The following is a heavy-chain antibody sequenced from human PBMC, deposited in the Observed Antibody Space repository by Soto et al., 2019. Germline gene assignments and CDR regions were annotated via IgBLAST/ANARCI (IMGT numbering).Heavy chain of an antibody. CDR2: ITNDGSGT. Sequence: GGSLRLSCAASGFTFNSHWMHWVRQVPGKGPVWVARITNDGSGTIYADSVKGRFTISRDNAKNTVYLEMNSLRVEDTAVYYCVRDRPHNWFDPWGQGTLVTVSS. CDR3: VRDRPHNWFDP. CDR1: GFTFNSHW. V-gene: IGHV3-74*01. J-gene: IGHJ5*02.